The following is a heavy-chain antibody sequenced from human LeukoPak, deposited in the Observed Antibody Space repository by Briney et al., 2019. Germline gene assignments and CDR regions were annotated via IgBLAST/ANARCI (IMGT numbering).Heavy chain of an antibody. V-gene: IGHV3-9*01. Sequence: GGSLRLSCAASGFTFDDYAMHWVRQAPGEGLEWVSGINWNSGSIGYADSVKGRFTISRDNAKNSLYLQMNSLRAEDTALYYCAKDMGYCSSTSCYLRDYYYYGMDAWGQGTTVTASS. CDR2: INWNSGSI. CDR3: AKDMGYCSSTSCYLRDYYYYGMDA. J-gene: IGHJ6*02. D-gene: IGHD2-2*01. CDR1: GFTFDDYA.